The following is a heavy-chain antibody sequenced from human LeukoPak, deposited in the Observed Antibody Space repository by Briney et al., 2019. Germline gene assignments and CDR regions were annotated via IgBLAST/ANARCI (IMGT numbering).Heavy chain of an antibody. CDR3: ARGHRYYYDSSGYSG. D-gene: IGHD3-22*01. J-gene: IGHJ4*02. Sequence: GGSLRLSCAASGFTVSSNYMSWVRQAPGKGLEWVSVIYSGGSTYYADSVKGRFTISRDNSKNTLYLQMNSLRAEDTAVYYCARGHRYYYDSSGYSGWGQGTLVTVSS. CDR1: GFTVSSNY. V-gene: IGHV3-53*01. CDR2: IYSGGST.